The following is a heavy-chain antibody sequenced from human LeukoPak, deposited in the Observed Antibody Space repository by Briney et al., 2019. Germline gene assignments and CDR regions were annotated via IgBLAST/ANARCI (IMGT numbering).Heavy chain of an antibody. CDR2: LYSGGAT. V-gene: IGHV3-66*01. CDR3: ARGNGNVGGRLDP. D-gene: IGHD1-1*01. J-gene: IGHJ5*02. CDR1: GFSVSGIH. Sequence: GGSLRLSCVASGFSVSGIHMNWVRQAPGKDLEWVSGLYSGGATYYADSMGGRFTISRDHSKNTLYLQMTNLRVDYTAIYYCARGNGNVGGRLDPWGQGIRVTVSS.